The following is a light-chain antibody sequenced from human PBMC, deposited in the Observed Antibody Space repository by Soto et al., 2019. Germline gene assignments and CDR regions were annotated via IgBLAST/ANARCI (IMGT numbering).Light chain of an antibody. CDR1: QSVSSN. J-gene: IGKJ4*01. CDR2: GAS. V-gene: IGKV3-15*01. CDR3: QQYNNWTTNT. Sequence: EIVMTQSPATLSVSPGERATLSCRASQSVSSNLAWYQQKPGQAPRLLIYGASTRATGIPARFSGSGSGTEFTLTISSLQSEDFAVYYCQQYNNWTTNTFGGGTKVEIK.